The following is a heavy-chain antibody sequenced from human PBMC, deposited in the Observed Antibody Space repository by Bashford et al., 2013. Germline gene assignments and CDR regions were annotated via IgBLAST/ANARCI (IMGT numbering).Heavy chain of an antibody. J-gene: IGHJ4*02. Sequence: WVRQAPGQGLEWMGWIYPGNGDRRYSQKFQGRVTITSDTPATTSYMELSSLRSEDTAMYYCVRGGSSGYVDHWGQGTLGHRLL. CDR2: IYPGNGDR. V-gene: IGHV1-3*01. D-gene: IGHD3-22*01. CDR3: VRGGSSGYVDH.